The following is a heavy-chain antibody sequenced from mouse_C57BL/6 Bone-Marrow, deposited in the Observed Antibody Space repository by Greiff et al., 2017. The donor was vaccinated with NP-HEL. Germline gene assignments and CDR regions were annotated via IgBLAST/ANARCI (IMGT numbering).Heavy chain of an antibody. D-gene: IGHD3-2*02. J-gene: IGHJ3*01. CDR1: GFNIKDDY. CDR3: TTQLRLRGGFAY. Sequence: EVQWVESGAELVRPGASVKLSCTASGFNIKDDYMHWVKQRPEQGLEWIGWIDPENGDTEYASKFQGKATITADTSSNTAYLQLSSLTSEDTAVYYCTTQLRLRGGFAYWGQGTLVTVSA. CDR2: IDPENGDT. V-gene: IGHV14-4*01.